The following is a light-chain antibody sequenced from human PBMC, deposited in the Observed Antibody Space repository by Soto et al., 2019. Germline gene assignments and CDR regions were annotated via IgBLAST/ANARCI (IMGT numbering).Light chain of an antibody. CDR1: SGYSNYK. CDR2: VGTGGIVG. Sequence: QPVLPQPPSASASLGASVTLTCTLSSGYSNYKVDWYQQRPGKGPRFVMRVGTGGIVGSKGDGIPDRFSVLGSGLNRYLTIKNIQEEDESDYHCGADHGSGSNFVLFGGGTKVTVL. V-gene: IGLV9-49*01. J-gene: IGLJ2*01. CDR3: GADHGSGSNFVL.